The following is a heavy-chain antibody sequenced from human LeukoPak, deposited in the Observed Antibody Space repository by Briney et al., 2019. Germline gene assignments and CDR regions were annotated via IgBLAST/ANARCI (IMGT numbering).Heavy chain of an antibody. D-gene: IGHD6-6*01. CDR1: GFTVGSNY. V-gene: IGHV3-23*01. Sequence: GGSLRLSCAASGFTVGSNYMSWVRQAPGKGLEWVSAISGSGGSTYYADSVKGRFTISRDNSKNTLYLQMNSLRAEDTAVYYCAKADSYSSSSAFDYWGQGTLVTVSS. CDR2: ISGSGGST. CDR3: AKADSYSSSSAFDY. J-gene: IGHJ4*02.